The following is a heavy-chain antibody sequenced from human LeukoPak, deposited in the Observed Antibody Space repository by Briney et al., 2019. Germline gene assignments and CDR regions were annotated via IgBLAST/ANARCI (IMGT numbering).Heavy chain of an antibody. CDR2: ISSSGSTI. J-gene: IGHJ4*02. Sequence: GGSLRLSCAASGFTFSSFEMNWVRQAPGKGLEWVSYISSSGSTIYYADSVKGRFTISRDNAKNSLYLQMNSLRAEDTAVYYCARGSYHSDTSGYYGLGDWGQGTLVTVSS. CDR1: GFTFSSFE. V-gene: IGHV3-48*03. CDR3: ARGSYHSDTSGYYGLGD. D-gene: IGHD3-22*01.